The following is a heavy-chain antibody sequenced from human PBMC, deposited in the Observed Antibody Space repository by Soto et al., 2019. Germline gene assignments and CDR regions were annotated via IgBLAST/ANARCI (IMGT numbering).Heavy chain of an antibody. CDR1: GYTFTGYY. Sequence: ASVKVSCKASGYTFTGYYMHWVRQAPGQGLEWMGWINPNSGGTNYAQKFQGRVTMTRDTSISTAYMELSRLRSDDTAVYYCARDQFWNYGNFDCWGQGTLVTVSS. J-gene: IGHJ4*02. D-gene: IGHD1-7*01. CDR3: ARDQFWNYGNFDC. CDR2: INPNSGGT. V-gene: IGHV1-2*02.